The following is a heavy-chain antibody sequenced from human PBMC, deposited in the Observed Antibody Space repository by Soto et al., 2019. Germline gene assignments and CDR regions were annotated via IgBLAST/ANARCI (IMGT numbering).Heavy chain of an antibody. J-gene: IGHJ4*02. CDR2: IKQDGSEK. Sequence: GGSLRLSCAASGFTFSNSWLSWVRQAPGKGLEWVANIKQDGSEKYYVDSVKGRFTISRDNAKNSLYLQMNGLRAEDTAVYYCASYNFWSGYYFDYWGQGP. V-gene: IGHV3-7*01. CDR1: GFTFSNSW. CDR3: ASYNFWSGYYFDY. D-gene: IGHD3-3*01.